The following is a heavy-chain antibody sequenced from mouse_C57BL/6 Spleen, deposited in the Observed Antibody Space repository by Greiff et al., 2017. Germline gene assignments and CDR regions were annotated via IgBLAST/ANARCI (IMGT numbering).Heavy chain of an antibody. CDR2: ISYDGSN. CDR1: GYSITSGYY. J-gene: IGHJ4*01. D-gene: IGHD1-1*01. V-gene: IGHV3-6*01. Sequence: DVKLQESGPGLVKPSQSLSLTCSVTGYSITSGYYWNWIRQFPGNKLEWMGYISYDGSNNYNPSLKNRISITRDTSKNQFFLKLNSVTTEDTATYYCARDRAVVGMDYWGQGTSVTVSS. CDR3: ARDRAVVGMDY.